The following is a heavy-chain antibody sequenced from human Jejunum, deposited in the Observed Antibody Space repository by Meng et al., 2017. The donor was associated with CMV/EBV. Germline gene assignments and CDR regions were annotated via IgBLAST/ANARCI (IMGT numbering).Heavy chain of an antibody. CDR3: ARDSSTSFDY. Sequence: HVPFPGSGPGLVKPSATLAPTCTVSGASLSTYYGSGIRQPAGKGLEWIGRIYASGSANYNPSLKSRVTMSVDTSKNQLSLNLRSVTAADTAVYYCARDSSTSFDYWGQGTLVTVSS. J-gene: IGHJ4*02. CDR2: IYASGSA. V-gene: IGHV4-4*07. CDR1: GASLSTYY.